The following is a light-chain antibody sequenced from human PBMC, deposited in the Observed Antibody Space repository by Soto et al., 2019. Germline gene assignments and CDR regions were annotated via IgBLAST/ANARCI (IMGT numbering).Light chain of an antibody. CDR2: AAS. V-gene: IGKV1-39*01. CDR3: QQTYSTPRT. CDR1: QTISSY. Sequence: EIQMTQSPSSLSASVGDRVTITCRASQTISSYLNWYQHKPGKAPKLLIYAASSLQSGVPSRFSGRGSGPDFSLTISSLQPEDFATYYCQQTYSTPRTFGQGTKVDIK. J-gene: IGKJ1*01.